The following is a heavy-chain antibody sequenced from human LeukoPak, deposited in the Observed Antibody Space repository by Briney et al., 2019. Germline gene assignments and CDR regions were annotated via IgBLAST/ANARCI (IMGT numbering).Heavy chain of an antibody. V-gene: IGHV3-9*01. CDR1: GFTFDDYA. CDR3: ARRLD. Sequence: SGGSLRLSCAASGFTFDDYAMHWVRQAPGKGLEWVSGISWNSGSIGYADSVKGRFTISRDNAKNSLYLQMNSLRAEDTAVYYCARRLDWGQGTLVTVSS. J-gene: IGHJ4*02. CDR2: ISWNSGSI. D-gene: IGHD3-9*01.